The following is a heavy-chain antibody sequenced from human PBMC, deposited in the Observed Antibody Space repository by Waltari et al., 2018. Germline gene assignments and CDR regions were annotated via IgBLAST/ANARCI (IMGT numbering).Heavy chain of an antibody. J-gene: IGHJ4*02. CDR3: ARCSSSSMTVDY. CDR2: SNPNSGGT. D-gene: IGHD6-6*01. V-gene: IGHV1-2*02. Sequence: QVQLVQSGAEVKKPGASVKVSCKASGYTFTGYYMHWVRQAPGQGLEWMGWSNPNSGGTTYAQKFQGRVTMTRETSISTAYMELSRLRSDDTAVYYCARCSSSSMTVDYWGQGTLVTVSS. CDR1: GYTFTGYY.